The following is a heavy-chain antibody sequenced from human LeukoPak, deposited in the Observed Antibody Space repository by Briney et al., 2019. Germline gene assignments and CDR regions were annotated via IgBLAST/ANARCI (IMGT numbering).Heavy chain of an antibody. J-gene: IGHJ3*02. CDR1: GGSISSYY. Sequence: SETLSLTCTVSGGSISSYYWSWIRQPPGKGLEWIGYIYYSGSTQYSPTLKRRVTISVDTSKNQYSLKLSSVTAADTAMYYCARGGDYDSSGYYYVHAFDIWGQGTMVTVSS. CDR3: ARGGDYDSSGYYYVHAFDI. V-gene: IGHV4-59*01. CDR2: IYYSGST. D-gene: IGHD3-22*01.